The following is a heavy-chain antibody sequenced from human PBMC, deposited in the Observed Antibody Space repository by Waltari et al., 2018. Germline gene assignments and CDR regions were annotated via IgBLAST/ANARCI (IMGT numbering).Heavy chain of an antibody. J-gene: IGHJ6*02. CDR3: ARDQRLLDVGYYYGMDV. D-gene: IGHD6-25*01. CDR2: IIPIFGTA. CDR1: GGTFSSYA. V-gene: IGHV1-69*13. Sequence: QVQLVQSGAEVKKPGSSVKVSCKASGGTFSSYAISWVRQAPGQGLEWMGGIIPIFGTANYAQKVQGRVTITADESQRTAYMERSSLRSEDTAVYYCARDQRLLDVGYYYGMDVWGQGTTVTVSS.